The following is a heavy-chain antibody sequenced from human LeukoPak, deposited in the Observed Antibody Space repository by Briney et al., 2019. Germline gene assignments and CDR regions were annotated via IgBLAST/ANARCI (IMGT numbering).Heavy chain of an antibody. V-gene: IGHV3-74*01. CDR3: ARIACSGGDCYFDY. J-gene: IGHJ4*02. Sequence: GGSLRLSCAASGFTFSSYWMHWVRQAPGKGLAWVARINTYGSTTSYADSVKGRFTISRDNAKNTLYLQMNSLRAEDTAVYYCARIACSGGDCYFDYWGQGTLVTVSS. CDR1: GFTFSSYW. D-gene: IGHD2-21*02. CDR2: INTYGSTT.